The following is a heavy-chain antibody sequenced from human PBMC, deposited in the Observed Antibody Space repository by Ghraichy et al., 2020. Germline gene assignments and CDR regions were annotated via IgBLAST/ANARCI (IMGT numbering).Heavy chain of an antibody. V-gene: IGHV4-39*01. J-gene: IGHJ4*02. D-gene: IGHD3-10*01. CDR3: ASQNYYDSGNYYY. CDR2: IYYSGST. CDR1: GGSISSSSYY. Sequence: SETLSLTCTVSGGSISSSSYYWGWIRQPPGKGLEWIESIYYSGSTSYNPSLKSRVTISVDTSKNQFSLKLSSVTAADTAVYYCASQNYYDSGNYYYWGQGTLVPVSS.